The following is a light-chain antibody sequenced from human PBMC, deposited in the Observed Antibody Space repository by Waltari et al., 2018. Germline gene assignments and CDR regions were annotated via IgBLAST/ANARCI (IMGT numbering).Light chain of an antibody. J-gene: IGKJ2*01. V-gene: IGKV3-20*01. CDR2: GAS. CDR1: QSLTKRY. CDR3: QQYGSSILYT. Sequence: VLTQSPDTLSLSPGERATVSCRASQSLTKRYLAWYQQKPGQAPRLLIYGASSRAAGIPDRFSGSGSGTDFTLTISRLESEDFAVYYCQQYGSSILYTFGQGTKLEIK.